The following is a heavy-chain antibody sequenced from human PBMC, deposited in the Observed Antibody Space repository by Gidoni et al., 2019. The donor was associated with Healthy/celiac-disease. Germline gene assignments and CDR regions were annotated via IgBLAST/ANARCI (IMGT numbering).Heavy chain of an antibody. Sequence: IRQPPGKGLEWIGYIYYSGSTNYNPSLKSRVTISVDTSKNQFSLKLSSVTAADTAVYYCARCYGSGSQGFDYWGQGTLVTVSS. CDR2: IYYSGST. V-gene: IGHV4-59*01. J-gene: IGHJ4*02. CDR3: ARCYGSGSQGFDY. D-gene: IGHD3-10*01.